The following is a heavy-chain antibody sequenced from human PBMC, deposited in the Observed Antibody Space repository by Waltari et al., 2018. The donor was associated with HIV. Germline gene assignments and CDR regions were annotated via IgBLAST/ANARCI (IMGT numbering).Heavy chain of an antibody. D-gene: IGHD2-15*01. CDR2: IYYSGST. Sequence: QVQLQESGPGLVKPSETLSLTCTVSGGSISSYYWSWIRQPPGKGLEWIGYIYYSGSTNYNPSLKSRVTISVDTSKNQFSLKLSSVTAADTAVYYCARGKVANFDYWGQGTLVTVSS. CDR1: GGSISSYY. V-gene: IGHV4-59*01. CDR3: ARGKVANFDY. J-gene: IGHJ4*02.